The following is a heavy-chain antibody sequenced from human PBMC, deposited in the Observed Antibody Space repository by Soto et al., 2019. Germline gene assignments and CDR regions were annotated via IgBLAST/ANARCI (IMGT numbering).Heavy chain of an antibody. CDR2: IYYSGST. CDR1: GYSISSSNW. Sequence: QVQLQESGPGLVKTSDTQSLTCAVSGYSISSSNWWGWIRQPPGKGLEWIGYIYYSGSTYYNPSLKSRVTMSVDTSKNQFSLKLSSVTAVDTAVYYCARNRGDIPNEYAFDIWGQGTMVTVSS. V-gene: IGHV4-28*01. D-gene: IGHD3-10*01. J-gene: IGHJ3*02. CDR3: ARNRGDIPNEYAFDI.